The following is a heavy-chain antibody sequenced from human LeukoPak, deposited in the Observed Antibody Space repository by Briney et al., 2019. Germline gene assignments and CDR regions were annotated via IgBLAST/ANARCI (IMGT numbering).Heavy chain of an antibody. J-gene: IGHJ4*02. V-gene: IGHV3-48*03. CDR3: AGGMVTPFDY. CDR1: GFTFSSYE. D-gene: IGHD4-23*01. Sequence: GGSLRLSCAASGFTFSSYEMNWVRQAPGKGLEWVSYISGSGSTIYYADSVKGRFTISRDNAKNSLYLQMNSLRAEDTAVYYCAGGMVTPFDYWGQGTLVTVSS. CDR2: ISGSGSTI.